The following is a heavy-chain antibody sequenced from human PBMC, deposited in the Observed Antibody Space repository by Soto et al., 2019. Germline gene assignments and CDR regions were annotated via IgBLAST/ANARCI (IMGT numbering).Heavy chain of an antibody. Sequence: SETLSLTCAVYGGSFSGYYWSWIRQPPGKGLEWIGEINHSGSTIYNPSLKSRVTISVDTSKNQFSLKLSSVTAADTAVYYCARGVVVVPAAHDILTGYYPYYFDYWGQGTLVTVSS. CDR3: ARGVVVVPAAHDILTGYYPYYFDY. CDR2: INHSGST. D-gene: IGHD3-9*01. CDR1: GGSFSGYY. J-gene: IGHJ4*02. V-gene: IGHV4-34*01.